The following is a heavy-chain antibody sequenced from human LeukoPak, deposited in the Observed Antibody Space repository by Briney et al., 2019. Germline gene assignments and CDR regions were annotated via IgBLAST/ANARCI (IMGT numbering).Heavy chain of an antibody. D-gene: IGHD2-8*01. J-gene: IGHJ3*01. V-gene: IGHV5-51*01. Sequence: GESLKISCKGSGYTFSSYWTAWVRQMPGKGLEWMGIIYPGDSDTRYGPSFQGQVTISADKSISTAYLQWSSLKASDTAIYYCARQTYCTNGVCVALDFWGQGTMVTVSS. CDR3: ARQTYCTNGVCVALDF. CDR2: IYPGDSDT. CDR1: GYTFSSYW.